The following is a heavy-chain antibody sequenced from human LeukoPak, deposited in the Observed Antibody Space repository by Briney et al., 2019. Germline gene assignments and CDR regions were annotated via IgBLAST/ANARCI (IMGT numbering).Heavy chain of an antibody. CDR1: GFTFSSYS. D-gene: IGHD3-10*01. J-gene: IGHJ3*01. V-gene: IGHV3-30*18. CDR2: ISYDGSNK. CDR3: AKVVGIWIGEMFDAFDV. Sequence: GGSLRLSCAASGFTFSSYSMNWVRQAPGKGLEWVAVISYDGSNKYYADSVKGRFTISRDNSKNILYLQMNGLRAEDTALYYCAKVVGIWIGEMFDAFDVWGHGTMVAVSS.